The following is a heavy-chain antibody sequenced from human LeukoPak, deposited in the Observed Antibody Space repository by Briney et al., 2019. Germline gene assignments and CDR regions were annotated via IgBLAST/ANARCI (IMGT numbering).Heavy chain of an antibody. D-gene: IGHD6-19*01. CDR2: IYHSGSS. V-gene: IGHV4-38-2*02. CDR3: ARTRTDSSGWYFIDY. CDR1: GYSISSSSY. Sequence: QPSETLSLTCTVSGYSISSSSYWGWIRQPPGKGLEWIGAIYHSGSSYYNPSLKSRITISIDTSKNQFSLKLSSMTAADTAVYYCARTRTDSSGWYFIDYWGQGTLVTVSS. J-gene: IGHJ4*02.